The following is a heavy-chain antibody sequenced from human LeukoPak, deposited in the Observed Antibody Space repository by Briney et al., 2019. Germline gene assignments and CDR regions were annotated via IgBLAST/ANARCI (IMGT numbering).Heavy chain of an antibody. CDR2: IYYSGST. Sequence: PSETLSLTCTVFGGSISSYYWSWIRQPPGKGLEWIGYIYYSGSTNYNPSLKSRVTISVDTSKNQFSLKLSSVTAADTAVYYCARKEFPYGMDVWGQGTTVTVSS. V-gene: IGHV4-59*08. D-gene: IGHD3-10*01. J-gene: IGHJ6*02. CDR3: ARKEFPYGMDV. CDR1: GGSISSYY.